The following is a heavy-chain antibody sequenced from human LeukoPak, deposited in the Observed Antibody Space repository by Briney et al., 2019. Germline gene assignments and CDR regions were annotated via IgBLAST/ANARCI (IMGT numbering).Heavy chain of an antibody. D-gene: IGHD6-13*01. J-gene: IGHJ6*03. CDR3: ARERVSSSTWYSTYYYYFYMDV. CDR2: IDHTGIT. CDR1: DDSITIYY. V-gene: IGHV4-59*01. Sequence: SETLSPTCTVSDDSITIYYWSWIRHPPGKGLEWIGYIDHTGITNYNPSLNSRVTISRDTSKNHFSLELSSATAADTAVYFCARERVSSSTWYSTYYYYFYMDVWGKGTTVTVSS.